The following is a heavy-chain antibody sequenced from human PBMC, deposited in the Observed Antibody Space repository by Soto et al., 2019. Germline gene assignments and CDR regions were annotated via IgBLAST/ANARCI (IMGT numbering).Heavy chain of an antibody. J-gene: IGHJ4*01. CDR1: GFTFSSYA. CDR3: AKPTGYSSSWFEFDY. Sequence: EVQLLESGGGLVQPGGSLRLSCAASGFTFSSYAMSWVRQAPGKGLEWVSAISGSGGSTYYADSVKGRFTISRDNSKNTLYLQMNSLSAEDTAVYYCAKPTGYSSSWFEFDYWGHGTLVTVSS. D-gene: IGHD6-13*01. V-gene: IGHV3-23*01. CDR2: ISGSGGST.